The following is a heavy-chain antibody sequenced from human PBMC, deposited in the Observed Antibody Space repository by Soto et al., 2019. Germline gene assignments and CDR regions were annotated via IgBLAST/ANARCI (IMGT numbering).Heavy chain of an antibody. CDR3: ARGLGLYYFDY. V-gene: IGHV1-3*01. D-gene: IGHD1-26*01. CDR1: GYTFTSYA. Sequence: QVQLVQSGAEVKKPGASVKVSCKASGYTFTSYAMHWVRQAPGQRLEWMGWINAGNGNTKYSQKFQGRVTITRDTSASTAYMELTSLRSEDTAVYDCARGLGLYYFDYWGQGTRVTVSS. CDR2: INAGNGNT. J-gene: IGHJ4*02.